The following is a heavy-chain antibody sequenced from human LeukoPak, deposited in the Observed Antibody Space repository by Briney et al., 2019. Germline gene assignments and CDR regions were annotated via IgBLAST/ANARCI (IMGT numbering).Heavy chain of an antibody. Sequence: GGSLRLSCAASGFTFSSYGMHWVRQAPGKGLEWVAFIRYDGSNKYSADSVKGRFTISRDNSKNTLYLQMNSLRAEDTAVYYCAKARHDFWSGYSEYYYMDVWGKGTTVTVSS. D-gene: IGHD3-3*01. CDR1: GFTFSSYG. CDR2: IRYDGSNK. J-gene: IGHJ6*03. CDR3: AKARHDFWSGYSEYYYMDV. V-gene: IGHV3-30*02.